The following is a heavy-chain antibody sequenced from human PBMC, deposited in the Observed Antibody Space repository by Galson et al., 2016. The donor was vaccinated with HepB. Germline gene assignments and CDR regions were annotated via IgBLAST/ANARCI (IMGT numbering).Heavy chain of an antibody. CDR1: GYTFTSYY. D-gene: IGHD3-16*01. V-gene: IGHV1-46*01. J-gene: IGHJ4*02. CDR2: INPGGGST. CDR3: PSAKGERRVLLFDY. Sequence: SVKVSCKASGYTFTSYYMHWVRQAPGQGLEWMGIINPGGGSTSYAQKFKGRVTMTRDTSTSTVYMELSSLRSEDTAVYSCPSAKGERRVLLFDYWGQGTLVTVSS.